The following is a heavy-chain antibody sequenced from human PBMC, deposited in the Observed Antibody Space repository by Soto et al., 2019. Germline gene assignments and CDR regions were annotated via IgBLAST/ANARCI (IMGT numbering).Heavy chain of an antibody. CDR2: ISYDGSNK. V-gene: IGHV3-30*18. Sequence: GGSLRLSCAASGFTFSSYGMHWVRQAPGKGLEWVAVISYDGSNKYYADSVKGRFTISRDNSKNTLYLQMNSLRAEDTAVYYCAKTLYTYCSGGSCYSDYFDYWGQGTLVTVSS. J-gene: IGHJ4*02. CDR1: GFTFSSYG. D-gene: IGHD2-15*01. CDR3: AKTLYTYCSGGSCYSDYFDY.